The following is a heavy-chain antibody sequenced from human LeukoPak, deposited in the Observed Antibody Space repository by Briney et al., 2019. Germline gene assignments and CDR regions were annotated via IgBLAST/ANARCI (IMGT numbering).Heavy chain of an antibody. CDR2: MNPNSGNT. CDR3: ARVWIQQWSLPYYFDY. V-gene: IGHV1-8*01. Sequence: ASVKVSCKASGYTFTSYDINWVRQATGQGLEWMGWMNPNSGNTGYAQKFQGRVTMTRNTSISTAYMELSSLRSEDTAVYYCARVWIQQWSLPYYFDYWGQGILVTVSS. D-gene: IGHD5-18*01. J-gene: IGHJ4*02. CDR1: GYTFTSYD.